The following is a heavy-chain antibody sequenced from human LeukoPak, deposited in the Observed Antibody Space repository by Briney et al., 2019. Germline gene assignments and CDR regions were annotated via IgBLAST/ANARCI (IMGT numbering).Heavy chain of an antibody. CDR3: ARDRGGDFWSGYYTGHFDH. D-gene: IGHD3-3*01. Sequence: GGSLRLSCAASGFTFSSSGMHWVRQAPGKGLEWVATIKQDGSEKYYVDSVKGRFTISRDNAKNSLYLQMNSLRAEDTAVYYCARDRGGDFWSGYYTGHFDHWGQGTLVTVSS. CDR1: GFTFSSSG. CDR2: IKQDGSEK. V-gene: IGHV3-7*01. J-gene: IGHJ4*02.